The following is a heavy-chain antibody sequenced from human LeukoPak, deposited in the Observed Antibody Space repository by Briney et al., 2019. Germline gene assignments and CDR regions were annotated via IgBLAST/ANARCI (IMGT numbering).Heavy chain of an antibody. CDR1: GGSISSSSYY. Sequence: SETLSLTCTVSGGSISSSSYYWGWIRQPPGKGLEWIGYIYYSGSTNYNPSLKSRVTISVDTSKNQYSLKLSSVTAADTAVYYCARVSPYNWNYGGYFDYWGQGTLVTVSS. CDR3: ARVSPYNWNYGGYFDY. D-gene: IGHD1-7*01. V-gene: IGHV4-61*05. J-gene: IGHJ4*02. CDR2: IYYSGST.